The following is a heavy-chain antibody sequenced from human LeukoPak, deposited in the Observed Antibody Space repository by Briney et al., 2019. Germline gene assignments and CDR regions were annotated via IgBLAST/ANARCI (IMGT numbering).Heavy chain of an antibody. D-gene: IGHD4-17*01. V-gene: IGHV5-51*01. CDR1: GYTFTSYW. J-gene: IGHJ5*02. Sequence: GESLKISSEGSGYTFTSYWIAWVRQMPGKDLEWMGIIYPGDSDTRYSPSFQGQVTITADKSISTAYLQWSSLKASDTAMYYCARLPGDYGNWFDPWGQGTLVTVSS. CDR2: IYPGDSDT. CDR3: ARLPGDYGNWFDP.